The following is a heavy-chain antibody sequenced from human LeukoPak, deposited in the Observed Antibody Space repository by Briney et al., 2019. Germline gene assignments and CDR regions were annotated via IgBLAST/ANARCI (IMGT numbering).Heavy chain of an antibody. Sequence: ASVKVSCEASGHTFINYDINWVRQATGQGLEWMGWMNPNNGRTGYAQKFQGRVTMTRNSSISTAYMELNTLTSDDTAVYYCARGSWITGTTSYYYHMDVWGKGTTVTVSS. V-gene: IGHV1-8*01. D-gene: IGHD1-7*01. CDR2: MNPNNGRT. J-gene: IGHJ6*03. CDR3: ARGSWITGTTSYYYHMDV. CDR1: GHTFINYD.